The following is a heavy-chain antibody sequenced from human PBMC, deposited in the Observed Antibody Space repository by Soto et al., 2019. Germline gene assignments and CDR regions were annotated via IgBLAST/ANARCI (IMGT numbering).Heavy chain of an antibody. CDR2: ISWNSGSI. D-gene: IGHD3-10*01. Sequence: PGGSLKLSCAASGFTFNHYAMHWVRQAPGKGLEWVSGISWNSGSIGYAASVKGRFTISRDNAKNSLYLQMNSLRAEDTALYYCAKDLRYYYGSGSYYMDVWGKGTTVTVSS. V-gene: IGHV3-9*01. CDR1: GFTFNHYA. J-gene: IGHJ6*03. CDR3: AKDLRYYYGSGSYYMDV.